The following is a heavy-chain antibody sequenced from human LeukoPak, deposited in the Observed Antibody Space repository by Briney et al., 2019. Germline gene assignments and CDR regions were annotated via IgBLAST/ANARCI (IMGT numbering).Heavy chain of an antibody. Sequence: ASVKVSCKASGGTFSSYAISWVRQAPGQGLEWMGRIIPTFGTANYAQKFQGRVTITTDESTSTAYVELSSLRSEDTAVYYCARGDIVVVRAFDIWGQGTMVTVSS. CDR3: ARGDIVVVRAFDI. CDR1: GGTFSSYA. CDR2: IIPTFGTA. V-gene: IGHV1-69*05. D-gene: IGHD2-2*01. J-gene: IGHJ3*02.